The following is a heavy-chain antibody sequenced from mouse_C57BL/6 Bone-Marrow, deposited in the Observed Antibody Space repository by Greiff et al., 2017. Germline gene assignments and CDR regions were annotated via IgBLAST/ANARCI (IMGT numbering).Heavy chain of an antibody. CDR2: IYPRSGNS. J-gene: IGHJ1*03. CDR3: AIITTVVAHWYFDV. Sequence: QVQLQQSGAELARPGASVKLSCKASGYTFTSYGISWVKQRTGQGLEWIGEIYPRSGNSYYNEKFKGKATQTADKSSSPAYMELRSLTSEDSAVYFCAIITTVVAHWYFDVWGTGTTVTVSS. D-gene: IGHD1-1*01. CDR1: GYTFTSYG. V-gene: IGHV1-81*01.